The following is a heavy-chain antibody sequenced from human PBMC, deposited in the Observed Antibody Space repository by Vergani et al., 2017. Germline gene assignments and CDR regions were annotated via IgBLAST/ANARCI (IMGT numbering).Heavy chain of an antibody. J-gene: IGHJ6*02. V-gene: IGHV3-66*01. D-gene: IGHD2-21*02. CDR2: IYSGGST. CDR3: ARDRYGECGGDCYSYYYYGMDV. CDR1: GFTVSSNY. Sequence: EVQLVESGGGLVQPGGSLRLSCAASGFTVSSNYMSWVRQAPGKGLEWVSVIYSGGSTYYADSVKGRFTISRDNSKNTLYLQMNSLRAEDTAVYYCARDRYGECGGDCYSYYYYGMDVWGQGTTVTVSS.